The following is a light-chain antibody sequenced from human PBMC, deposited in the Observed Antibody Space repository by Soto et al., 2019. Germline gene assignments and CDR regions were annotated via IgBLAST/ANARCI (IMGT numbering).Light chain of an antibody. J-gene: IGLJ1*01. CDR1: SNDIGAYKY. V-gene: IGLV2-14*01. CDR2: EVS. CDR3: SSYTTGSTLYV. Sequence: QSALTQPASVSGSPGQSITISCTGSSNDIGAYKYVSWYQQYPGKAPKRIICEVSNRHSGVSNRFSGSKSGNTASLTIAGLQAEDEADYHCSSYTTGSTLYVFGGGTKVTVL.